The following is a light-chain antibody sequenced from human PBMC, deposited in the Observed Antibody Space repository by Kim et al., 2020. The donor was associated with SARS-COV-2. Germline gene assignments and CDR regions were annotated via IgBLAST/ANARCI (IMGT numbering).Light chain of an antibody. V-gene: IGLV3-1*01. J-gene: IGLJ1*01. CDR1: KLGDKY. CDR2: QDT. CDR3: PALDMV. Sequence: SYELTQPPSVSVSPGQTASITCSGDKLGDKYASWYQHKPGQSPVLVIYQDTKRPSGIPDRFSGSTSGNTATLTISGTQAMDEADYYCPALDMVFGAGTKV.